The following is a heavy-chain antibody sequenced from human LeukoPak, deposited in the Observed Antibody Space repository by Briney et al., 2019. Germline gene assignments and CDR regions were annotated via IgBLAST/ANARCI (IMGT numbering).Heavy chain of an antibody. CDR2: IYQSGST. J-gene: IGHJ4*02. CDR3: AAVGVVIMELDY. CDR1: GYCISSGCY. V-gene: IGHV4-38-2*02. Sequence: SGTLSLTCTASGYCISSGCYWGWIRQPPGKGVEGVGSIYQSGSTSYNPSLKSRVTISVDTSKNQFSLKLSSVTAADTAVYYCAAVGVVIMELDYWGQGTLVTVSS. D-gene: IGHD3-3*01.